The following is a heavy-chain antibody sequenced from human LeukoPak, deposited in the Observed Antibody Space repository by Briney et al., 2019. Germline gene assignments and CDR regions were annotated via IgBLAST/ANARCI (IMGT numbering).Heavy chain of an antibody. D-gene: IGHD5-12*01. Sequence: PGGSLRLSCAASGFTFSSYGMHWVRQAPGKGLEWVAVISYDGSNKYYADSVKGRFTISRDNSKNTLYLQMNSLRAEDTAVYYCAKRTDSGNDFFDHWGQGTLVTVSS. CDR3: AKRTDSGNDFFDH. CDR2: ISYDGSNK. CDR1: GFTFSSYG. V-gene: IGHV3-30*18. J-gene: IGHJ4*02.